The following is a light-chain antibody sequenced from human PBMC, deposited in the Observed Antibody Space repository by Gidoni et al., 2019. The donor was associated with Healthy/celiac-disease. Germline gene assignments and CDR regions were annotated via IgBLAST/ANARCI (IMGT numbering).Light chain of an antibody. J-gene: IGKJ3*01. CDR1: QSVSSY. CDR3: QQRSNWFT. Sequence: EILLTPSPATLSLSPGERATRSCRASQSVSSYLAWYQQKPGQAPRLLIYDASNRATGIPARFSGSGSGTDFTLTISSLEPEDFAVYYCQQRSNWFTFXPXTKVDIK. V-gene: IGKV3-11*01. CDR2: DAS.